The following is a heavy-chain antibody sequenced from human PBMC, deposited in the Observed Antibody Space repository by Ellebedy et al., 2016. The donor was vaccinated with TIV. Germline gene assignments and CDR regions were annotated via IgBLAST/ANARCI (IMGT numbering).Heavy chain of an antibody. CDR1: GFTVGNNF. CDR3: ARKTDSGGSGNF. CDR2: IYSQGRT. Sequence: GGSLRLSCAVSGFTVGNNFMTWVRQAPGKGPECVSVIYSQGRTYHVDSVKGRFTISRDNSKNTLYLQMSSLRVEDTAIYYCARKTDSGGSGNFWGPGTLVTVSS. J-gene: IGHJ4*02. V-gene: IGHV3-53*01. D-gene: IGHD3-22*01.